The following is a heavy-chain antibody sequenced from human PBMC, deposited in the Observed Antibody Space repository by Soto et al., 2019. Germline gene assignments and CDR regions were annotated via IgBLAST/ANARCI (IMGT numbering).Heavy chain of an antibody. D-gene: IGHD1-1*01. CDR3: AAWSRSHWFDY. CDR1: EFSIRTYW. CDR2: IKFDDTEK. V-gene: IGHV3-7*05. J-gene: IGHJ4*02. Sequence: EMQLVECGGNLVQPGGSLRLSYAASEFSIRTYWMGWVRQFPGKGMEWVANIKFDDTEKPSMDSVEGRFTISRDNSKNTLYLQMNRLRVDDTAIYYCAAWSRSHWFDYWRQGTLVTVS.